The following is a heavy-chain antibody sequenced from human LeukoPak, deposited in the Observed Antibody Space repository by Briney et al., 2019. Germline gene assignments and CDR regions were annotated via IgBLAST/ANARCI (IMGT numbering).Heavy chain of an antibody. J-gene: IGHJ3*02. Sequence: GGSLRLSCAASGFTFSSYAMNWARQAPGKGLEWVSVISGSGGSTYYADSVKGRFTMSRDNSKNTLYLQMNSLRAEDTAVYYCAKERGNGVRGAFDIWGQGTMVTVSS. CDR2: ISGSGGST. CDR3: AKERGNGVRGAFDI. D-gene: IGHD4-17*01. V-gene: IGHV3-23*01. CDR1: GFTFSSYA.